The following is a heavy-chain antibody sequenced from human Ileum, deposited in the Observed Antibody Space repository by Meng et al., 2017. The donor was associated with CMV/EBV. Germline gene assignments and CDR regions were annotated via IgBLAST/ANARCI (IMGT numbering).Heavy chain of an antibody. Sequence: GESLKISCTASGFTFGDYALTWVRQAPGKGLEWVGFIRSKAYGGTTEYAASVKGRFTISRDDSKSIAYLQINSLKTEDTAVYYCTRVAEWFGELLGYWGQGTLVTASS. V-gene: IGHV3-49*04. CDR3: TRVAEWFGELLGY. CDR2: IRSKAYGGTT. D-gene: IGHD3-10*01. J-gene: IGHJ4*02. CDR1: GFTFGDYA.